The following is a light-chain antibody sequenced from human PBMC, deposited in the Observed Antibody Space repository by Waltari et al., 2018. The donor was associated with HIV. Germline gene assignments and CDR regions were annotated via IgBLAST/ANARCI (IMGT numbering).Light chain of an antibody. Sequence: QSALTQSASVSGSPGQSITISCTGPSNDVGSYNLGSWYQHHPGKAPKLMIYEVNKRPSGVSNRFSGSKSGNTASLTISGLQAEDEADYYCCSYAGSSTSVVFGGGTKLTVL. CDR3: CSYAGSSTSVV. V-gene: IGLV2-23*02. CDR2: EVN. J-gene: IGLJ2*01. CDR1: SNDVGSYNL.